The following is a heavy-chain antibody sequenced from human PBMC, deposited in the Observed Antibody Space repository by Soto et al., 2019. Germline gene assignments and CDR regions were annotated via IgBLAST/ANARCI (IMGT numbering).Heavy chain of an antibody. CDR2: ISGSGGST. V-gene: IGHV3-23*01. D-gene: IGHD3-22*01. CDR1: GFTFSSYA. Sequence: PGGSLRLSCAASGFTFSSYAMSWVRQAPGKGLEWVSAISGSGGSTYYADSVKGRFTISRDNSKNTLYLQMNSLRAEDTAVYYCAKGNNNYYDSSGYYYAIDYWGQGTLVTVSS. CDR3: AKGNNNYYDSSGYYYAIDY. J-gene: IGHJ4*02.